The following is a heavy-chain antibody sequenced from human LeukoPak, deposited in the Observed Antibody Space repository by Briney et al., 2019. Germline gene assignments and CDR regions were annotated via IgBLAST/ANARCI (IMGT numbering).Heavy chain of an antibody. Sequence: GGSLRLSCAASGFTFSNYAMSWVRQAPGKGLEWVSSTSFDGGATYYADSVKGRLTFSRDNSKNTMYLQMNSLRVEDTAVYYCATITAASASGYWGQGTLVTVSS. J-gene: IGHJ4*02. D-gene: IGHD6-13*01. V-gene: IGHV3-23*01. CDR1: GFTFSNYA. CDR3: ATITAASASGY. CDR2: TSFDGGAT.